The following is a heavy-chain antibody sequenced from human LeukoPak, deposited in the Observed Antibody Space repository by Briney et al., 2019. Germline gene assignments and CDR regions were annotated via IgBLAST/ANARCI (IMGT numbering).Heavy chain of an antibody. CDR3: ARALYCGGDCSPFDP. CDR2: IYHSGST. Sequence: SETLSLTCTVSGGSINNGGYYWSWIRQPPGKGLEWIGYIYHSGSTYYNPSLKSRVTISVDRSKNQFSLKLSSVTAADTAVYYCARALYCGGDCSPFDPWGQGTLVTVSS. D-gene: IGHD2-21*02. V-gene: IGHV4-30-2*01. CDR1: GGSINNGGYY. J-gene: IGHJ5*02.